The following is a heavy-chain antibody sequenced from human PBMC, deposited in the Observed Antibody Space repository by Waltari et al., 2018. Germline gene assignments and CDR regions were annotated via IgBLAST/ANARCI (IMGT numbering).Heavy chain of an antibody. Sequence: QVQLQESGPGLVKPSETLSLTCAVSGYSISSGYYWGWIRQPPGKGLEWIGSIYHSGSTYYNPSLKSRVTISVDTSKNQFSLKLSSVTAADTAVYYCASEWEKEGFRKYFDLWGRGTLVTVSS. CDR1: GYSISSGYY. V-gene: IGHV4-38-2*01. CDR3: ASEWEKEGFRKYFDL. D-gene: IGHD1-26*01. J-gene: IGHJ2*01. CDR2: IYHSGST.